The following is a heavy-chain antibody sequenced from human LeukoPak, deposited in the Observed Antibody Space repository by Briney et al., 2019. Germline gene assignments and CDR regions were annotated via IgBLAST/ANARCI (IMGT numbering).Heavy chain of an antibody. Sequence: ASVKVSCKASGYTFTSYDINWVRQATGQGLERMGWMNPNSGNTGYAQKFQGRVTMTRNTSISTAYMELSSLRPEDTAVYYCALFRMGTSYSFDYWGQGTLVTVSS. V-gene: IGHV1-8*01. CDR2: MNPNSGNT. CDR3: ALFRMGTSYSFDY. D-gene: IGHD3-16*01. J-gene: IGHJ4*02. CDR1: GYTFTSYD.